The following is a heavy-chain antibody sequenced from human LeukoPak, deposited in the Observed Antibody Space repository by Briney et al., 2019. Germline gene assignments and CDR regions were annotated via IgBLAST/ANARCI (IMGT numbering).Heavy chain of an antibody. CDR2: ISPGDSDT. Sequence: GASLKISCKGSGYSSTSYWIGWVRQMPGKGLEWMGIISPGDSDTRYSPSFQGQVTISADKSISTAYLQWGSLKASDTAMYYCAGSYCSGGSCTGQNWFDPWGQGTLVTVSS. J-gene: IGHJ5*02. CDR3: AGSYCSGGSCTGQNWFDP. D-gene: IGHD2-15*01. CDR1: GYSSTSYW. V-gene: IGHV5-51*01.